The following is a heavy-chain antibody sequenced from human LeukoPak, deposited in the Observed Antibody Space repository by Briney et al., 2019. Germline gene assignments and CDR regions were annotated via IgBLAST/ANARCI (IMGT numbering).Heavy chain of an antibody. J-gene: IGHJ3*02. D-gene: IGHD2-8*01. CDR3: ARVGCTNGVCYLWGAFDI. CDR1: GFTFSSYA. V-gene: IGHV3-30*04. CDR2: ISYDGSNK. Sequence: GGSLRLSCAASGFTFSSYAMHWVRQAPGKGLEWVAVISYDGSNKYYADSVKGRFTISRDNAKNSLYLQMNSLRAEDTAVYYCARVGCTNGVCYLWGAFDIWGQGTMVTVSS.